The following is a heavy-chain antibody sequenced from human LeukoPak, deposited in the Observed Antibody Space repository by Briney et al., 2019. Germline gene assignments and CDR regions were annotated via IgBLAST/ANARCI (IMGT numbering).Heavy chain of an antibody. V-gene: IGHV3-53*01. D-gene: IGHD2-2*01. J-gene: IGHJ3*02. Sequence: GGSLRLSCAASGFTVSSNYMSWVRQAPGKGLERVSVIYSGGSTYYADSVKGRFTISRDNSKNTLYLQMNSLRAEDTAVYYCARDRVVPAAPGRAFDIWGRGTMVTVSS. CDR1: GFTVSSNY. CDR3: ARDRVVPAAPGRAFDI. CDR2: IYSGGST.